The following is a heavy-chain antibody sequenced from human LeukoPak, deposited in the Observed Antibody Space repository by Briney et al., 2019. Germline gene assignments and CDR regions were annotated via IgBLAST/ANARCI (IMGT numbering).Heavy chain of an antibody. J-gene: IGHJ6*03. V-gene: IGHV1-69*05. D-gene: IGHD3-10*01. CDR2: IIPIFGTA. Sequence: GSSVKVSCKASGGTFSSYAISWVRQAPGQGLEWMGRIIPIFGTANYAQKFQGRVTITTDESTSTAYMELSSLRSEDTAVYYCARAESRVVRGVPESYYYYMDVWGKGTTVTVSS. CDR3: ARAESRVVRGVPESYYYYMDV. CDR1: GGTFSSYA.